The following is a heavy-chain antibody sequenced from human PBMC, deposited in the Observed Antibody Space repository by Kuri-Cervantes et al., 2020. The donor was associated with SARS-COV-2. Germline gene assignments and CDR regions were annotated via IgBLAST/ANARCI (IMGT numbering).Heavy chain of an antibody. J-gene: IGHJ6*03. D-gene: IGHD6-13*01. CDR2: INWNGGST. V-gene: IGHV3-20*04. CDR1: GFTFDDYG. Sequence: GGSLRLSCAASGFTFDDYGMNWVRQAPGKGLEWVSGINWNGGSTYYADSVKGRFTISRDNAKNSLYLQMNSLRAEDTAVYYCAKDAGIAAAGTRYYYYYYMDVWGKGTTVTVSS. CDR3: AKDAGIAAAGTRYYYYYYMDV.